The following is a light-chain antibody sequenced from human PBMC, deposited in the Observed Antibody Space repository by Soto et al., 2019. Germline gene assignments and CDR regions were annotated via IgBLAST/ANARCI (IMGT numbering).Light chain of an antibody. CDR2: DAS. CDR1: QSVSSTY. J-gene: IGKJ3*01. Sequence: EIVLTQSPGTLSLSPADRATLSCRASQSVSSTYLAWYQQKPVQALRLLIYDASSRATGIPDRFSGSGSGTDFTLTISRLEPEDFAVYYCLQYGSSQGLFTLGPGTKVDIK. V-gene: IGKV3-20*01. CDR3: LQYGSSQGLFT.